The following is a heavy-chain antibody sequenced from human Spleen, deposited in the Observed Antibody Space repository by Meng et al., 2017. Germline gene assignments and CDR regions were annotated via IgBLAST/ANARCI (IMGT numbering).Heavy chain of an antibody. CDR3: ARSSDYGSGSYPQYHFDY. Sequence: ASVKVSCKASGYTFTAYYIHWVRQAPGQGLEWMGWINPNSGGTNFAQKFQGRVTMTRDTSISTAHMELGRLRSDGTAVYYCARSSDYGSGSYPQYHFDYWGQGTLVTVSS. D-gene: IGHD3-10*01. J-gene: IGHJ4*02. V-gene: IGHV1-2*02. CDR2: INPNSGGT. CDR1: GYTFTAYY.